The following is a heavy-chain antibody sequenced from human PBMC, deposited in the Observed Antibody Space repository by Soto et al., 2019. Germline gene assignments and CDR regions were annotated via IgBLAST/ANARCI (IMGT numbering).Heavy chain of an antibody. CDR3: ARGISGEYYYYYYMDV. CDR1: GYTFTSYD. J-gene: IGHJ6*03. CDR2: MNPNSGNT. D-gene: IGHD3-3*02. Sequence: VKVSCKASGYTFTSYDINWVRQATGQGLEWMGWMNPNSGNTGYAQKFQGRVTMTRNTSISTAYMELSSLRSEDTAVYYCARGISGEYYYYYYMDVWGKGTTVTVSS. V-gene: IGHV1-8*01.